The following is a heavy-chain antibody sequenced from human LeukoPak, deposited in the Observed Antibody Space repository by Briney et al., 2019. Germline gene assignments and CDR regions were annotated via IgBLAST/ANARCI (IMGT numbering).Heavy chain of an antibody. CDR2: ISGSGGST. J-gene: IGHJ4*02. D-gene: IGHD3-10*01. V-gene: IGHV3-23*01. CDR1: GFTFSSYA. CDR3: AKFLWFGELPFDY. Sequence: GGSLRLSCAASGFTFSSYAMSWVRQAPGKGLEWVSAISGSGGSTYYADSVKGRFTISRHNSKNTLYLQMNSLRAEDTAVYYCAKFLWFGELPFDYWGQGTLVTVSS.